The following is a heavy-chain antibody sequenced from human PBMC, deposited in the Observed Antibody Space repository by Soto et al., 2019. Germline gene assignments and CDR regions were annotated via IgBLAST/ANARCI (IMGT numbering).Heavy chain of an antibody. Sequence: QVHLQQWGAGLLKPSETLSLTCAVYGGAFSGYYWSWIRQPPGKGLEWIGEINHSGSTNYNPSLKSRVTISVDTSKSQFSLKLSSVTAADTAVYYCARQGVQVWSLVRAYFFDFWGQGTLVTVPS. CDR3: ARQGVQVWSLVRAYFFDF. J-gene: IGHJ4*02. V-gene: IGHV4-34*02. CDR2: INHSGST. CDR1: GGAFSGYY. D-gene: IGHD1-1*01.